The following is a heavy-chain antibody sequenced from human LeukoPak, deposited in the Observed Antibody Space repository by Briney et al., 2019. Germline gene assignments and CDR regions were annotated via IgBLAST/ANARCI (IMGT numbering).Heavy chain of an antibody. CDR1: GFTFTSSS. CDR3: AADKNFGEVGY. J-gene: IGHJ4*02. V-gene: IGHV1-58*01. CDR2: IVVGSGNT. D-gene: IGHD4-17*01. Sequence: GTSVKVSCKASGFTFTSSSVQWVRRARGQRLEWIGWIVVGSGNTNYAQKFQERVPITRDMSTRTAYMELSSLRSEDTAVYYCAADKNFGEVGYWGQGTLVTVSS.